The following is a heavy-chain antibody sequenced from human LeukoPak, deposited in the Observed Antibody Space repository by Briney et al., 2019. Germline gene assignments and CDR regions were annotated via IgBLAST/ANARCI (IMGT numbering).Heavy chain of an antibody. CDR2: ISSSGRTI. J-gene: IGHJ4*02. CDR3: AREGPLAATTPYFDY. CDR1: GGSISSSSYY. V-gene: IGHV3-11*04. D-gene: IGHD1-26*01. Sequence: PSETLSLTCTVSGGSISSSSYYWSWIRQAPGKGLEWVSYISSSGRTIFYADSVKGRFTISRDNAKNSLYLQMNSLRAEDTAVYYCAREGPLAATTPYFDYWGQGTLVAVSS.